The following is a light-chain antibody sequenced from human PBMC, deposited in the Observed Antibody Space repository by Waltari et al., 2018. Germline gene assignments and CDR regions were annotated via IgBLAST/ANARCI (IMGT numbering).Light chain of an antibody. V-gene: IGLV2-8*01. CDR2: EVT. CDR3: TSYAGSDKLL. CDR1: SSDVGTSNF. Sequence: QSALTQPPSASGSPGQSVTTPCPGSSSDVGTSNFFPWYQQHPGKAPKLMIYEVTKRPSGVPDRFSGSKSGNTASLSVSGLQAEDEADYYCTSYAGSDKLLFGGGTKLTVL. J-gene: IGLJ3*02.